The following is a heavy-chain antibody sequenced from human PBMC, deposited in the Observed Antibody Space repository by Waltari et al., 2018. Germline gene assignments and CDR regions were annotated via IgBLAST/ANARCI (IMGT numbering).Heavy chain of an antibody. Sequence: EVQLVESGGGLVQPGRSLRLSCAASGFTFDDYAMHWVRQAPGKGLEWVSGISWNSGSIGYADSVKGRFTISRDTAKNSLYLQMNSLRAEDTALYYCANDIYRYCDLRGSFDYWGQGTLVTVSS. CDR2: ISWNSGSI. J-gene: IGHJ4*02. D-gene: IGHD3-9*01. V-gene: IGHV3-9*01. CDR1: GFTFDDYA. CDR3: ANDIYRYCDLRGSFDY.